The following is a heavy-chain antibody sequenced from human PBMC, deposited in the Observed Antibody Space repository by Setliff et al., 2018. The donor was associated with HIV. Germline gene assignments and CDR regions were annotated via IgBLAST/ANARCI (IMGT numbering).Heavy chain of an antibody. Sequence: GGSLRLSCAASGFTFSNYAIHWVRQAPGKGLEWVAVISFDGSNKYYADSVKGRFSISRDNSKNTLYLQMNSLRVEDTALNFCAKDAITMVRGHYYYMDVWGRGTTVTVSS. CDR2: ISFDGSNK. CDR1: GFTFSNYA. V-gene: IGHV3-30*18. J-gene: IGHJ6*03. D-gene: IGHD3-10*01. CDR3: AKDAITMVRGHYYYMDV.